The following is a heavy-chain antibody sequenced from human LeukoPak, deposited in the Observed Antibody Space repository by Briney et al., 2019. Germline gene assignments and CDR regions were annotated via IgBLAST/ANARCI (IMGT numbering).Heavy chain of an antibody. CDR2: ISSSSSYI. V-gene: IGHV3-21*01. CDR3: ARAWFGELWARPLFDY. Sequence: KPGGSLRLSCAASGFTFSSYSMNWVRQAPGKGLEWVSSISSSSSYIYYADSVKGRFTISRDNARNSLYLQMNSLRAEDTAVYYCARAWFGELWARPLFDYWGQGTLVTVSS. D-gene: IGHD3-10*01. CDR1: GFTFSSYS. J-gene: IGHJ4*02.